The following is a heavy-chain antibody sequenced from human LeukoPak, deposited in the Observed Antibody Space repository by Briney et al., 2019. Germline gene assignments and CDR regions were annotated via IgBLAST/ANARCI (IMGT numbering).Heavy chain of an antibody. Sequence: ASVKVSCKASGYTFTGYYMHWVRQAPGQGLEWMGWINPNSGGTNYAQKFQGRVTMTRDTSISTAYMELSRLRSDDTAVYYCATVGSGSPYYYYMDVWGKGTTVTISS. CDR1: GYTFTGYY. V-gene: IGHV1-2*02. J-gene: IGHJ6*03. CDR2: INPNSGGT. CDR3: ATVGSGSPYYYYMDV. D-gene: IGHD3-10*01.